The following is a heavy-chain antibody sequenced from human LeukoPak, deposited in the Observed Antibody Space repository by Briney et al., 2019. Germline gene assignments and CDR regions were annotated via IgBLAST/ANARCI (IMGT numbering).Heavy chain of an antibody. V-gene: IGHV4-59*01. CDR2: IHYSGNA. CDR1: GDFISTYY. J-gene: IGHJ4*02. Sequence: SETLSLTCTVSGDFISTYYWSWIRQPPGKGLEWIGYIHYSGNANYNPSLKRRVTISIDTSKSQFSLNLSSVTAADTAVYYYARGLSNGWSSPNFEYWGQGTLVTVSS. CDR3: ARGLSNGWSSPNFEY. D-gene: IGHD6-19*01.